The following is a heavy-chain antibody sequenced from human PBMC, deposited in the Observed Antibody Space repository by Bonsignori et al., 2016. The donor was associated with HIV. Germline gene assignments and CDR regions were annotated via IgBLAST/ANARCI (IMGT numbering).Heavy chain of an antibody. J-gene: IGHJ4*02. Sequence: VRQMPGKGLEWVAVISYDGSNKYYADSVKGRFTISRDNSKNTLYLQMNSLRAEDTAVYYCARAPTFEGIAARLFDYWGQGTLVTVSS. V-gene: IGHV3-30-3*01. CDR3: ARAPTFEGIAARLFDY. D-gene: IGHD6-6*01. CDR2: ISYDGSNK.